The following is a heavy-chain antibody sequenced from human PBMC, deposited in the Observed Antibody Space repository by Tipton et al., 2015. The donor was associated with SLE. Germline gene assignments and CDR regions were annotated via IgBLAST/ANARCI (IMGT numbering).Heavy chain of an antibody. CDR3: ARDGVGKSGPGYFQH. V-gene: IGHV4-59*01. CDR2: IYYSGST. Sequence: LRLSCTVSGGSISSYYWNWIRQPPGKGLEWIGYIYYSGSTNYNPSLKSRVTISVDTSKNQFSLKLSSVTAADTAVYYCARDGVGKSGPGYFQHWGQGTLVTVSS. CDR1: GGSISSYY. D-gene: IGHD6-25*01. J-gene: IGHJ1*01.